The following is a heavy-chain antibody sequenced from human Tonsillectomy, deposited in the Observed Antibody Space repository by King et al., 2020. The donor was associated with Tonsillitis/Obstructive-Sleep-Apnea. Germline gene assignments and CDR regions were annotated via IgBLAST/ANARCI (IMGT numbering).Heavy chain of an antibody. J-gene: IGHJ4*02. Sequence: VQLVESGGDLVQPGGSLRLSCAASRFTFSKYWMSWVRQAPGKGLEWVANIKEDGSERNYVDSVKGRFTISRDNAKKSLYLQMDSLRAEDTAVYYCARDNYYGLGKYYDPLYYFDYWGQGTLVTVSS. CDR3: ARDNYYGLGKYYDPLYYFDY. CDR1: RFTFSKYW. V-gene: IGHV3-7*04. D-gene: IGHD3-10*01. CDR2: IKEDGSER.